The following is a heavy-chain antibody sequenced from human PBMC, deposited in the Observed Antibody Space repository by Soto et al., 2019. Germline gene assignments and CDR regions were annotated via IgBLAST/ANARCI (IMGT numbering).Heavy chain of an antibody. CDR3: ARHSTAVAGPQSVGY. D-gene: IGHD6-19*01. CDR2: IYYSGST. V-gene: IGHV4-39*01. Sequence: QLQLQESGPGLVKPSETLSLTCTVSGGSISSSSYYWGWIRQPPGKGLEWIGSIYYSGSTYYNPSLKSRVTISVDTSKNQFSLKLSSVTAADTAVYYCARHSTAVAGPQSVGYWGQGTLVTVSS. CDR1: GGSISSSSYY. J-gene: IGHJ4*02.